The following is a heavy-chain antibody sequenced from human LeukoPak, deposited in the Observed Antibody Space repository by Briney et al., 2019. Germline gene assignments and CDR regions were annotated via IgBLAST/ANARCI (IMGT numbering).Heavy chain of an antibody. CDR2: INHSGST. D-gene: IGHD3-10*01. V-gene: IGHV4-34*01. J-gene: IGHJ6*02. Sequence: SETLSLTCAVYGGSFSGYYWSWIRQPPGKGLEWIGEINHSGSTNYNPSLKSRVTISVDTSKNQFSLKLSSVTAADTAVYYCARAKQKSHTYGSGSYYSGYYYGMDVWGQGTTVTVSS. CDR1: GGSFSGYY. CDR3: ARAKQKSHTYGSGSYYSGYYYGMDV.